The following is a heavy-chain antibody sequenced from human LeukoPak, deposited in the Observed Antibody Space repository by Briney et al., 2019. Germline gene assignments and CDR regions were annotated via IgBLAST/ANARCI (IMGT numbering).Heavy chain of an antibody. D-gene: IGHD1-7*01. V-gene: IGHV1-24*01. CDR2: FDPEDGET. CDR1: GYTLTELS. J-gene: IGHJ6*03. Sequence: ASVKVSCKVSGYTLTELSMHWVRQAPGKGLEWMGGFDPEDGETIYAQKFQGRVTMTEDTSTDTAYMELSSLRSEDTAVYYCATLARLELPNPMEKYYYYYYYMDVWGKGTTVTVSS. CDR3: ATLARLELPNPMEKYYYYYYYMDV.